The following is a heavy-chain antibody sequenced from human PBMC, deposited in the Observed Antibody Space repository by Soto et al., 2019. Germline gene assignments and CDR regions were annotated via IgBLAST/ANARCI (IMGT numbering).Heavy chain of an antibody. CDR2: YIPIFGTA. V-gene: IGHV1-69*12. CDR3: ARSLAYCGGDCYHNWFDP. D-gene: IGHD2-21*02. CDR1: GGTFSSYA. Sequence: QVQLVQSGAEVKKPGSSVKVSCKASGGTFSSYAISWVRQAPGQGLGWMGGYIPIFGTANYAQKCQGRVTITADXFTXTXCMELSSLRSEDTAVYYCARSLAYCGGDCYHNWFDPWGQGTLVTVSS. J-gene: IGHJ5*02.